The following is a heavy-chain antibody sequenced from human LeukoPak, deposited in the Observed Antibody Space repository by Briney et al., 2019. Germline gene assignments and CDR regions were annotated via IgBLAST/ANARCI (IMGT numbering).Heavy chain of an antibody. CDR2: INHSGST. J-gene: IGHJ6*03. CDR1: GGSFSGYY. D-gene: IGHD5-12*01. V-gene: IGHV4-34*01. CDR3: ASSDSGYDSRNYYYYYYMDV. Sequence: SETLSLSCAVYGGSFSGYYWSWIRQPPGKGLEFIGEINHSGSTNYNPSLKSRVTVSVDTSKNQFSLKLSSVTAADTAIYYCASSDSGYDSRNYYYYYYMDVWGKGTTVTVSS.